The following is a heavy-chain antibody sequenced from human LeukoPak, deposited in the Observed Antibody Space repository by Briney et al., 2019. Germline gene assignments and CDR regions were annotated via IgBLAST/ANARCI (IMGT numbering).Heavy chain of an antibody. CDR3: AKGSQQLVSDYFDY. Sequence: GGSLRLSCAASGFTFDDYAMHWVRQAPGKGLEWVSGISWNSGSIGYADSVKGRFTISRDNAKNSLYPQMNSLRAEDTALYYCAKGSQQLVSDYFDYWGQGTLVTVSS. J-gene: IGHJ4*02. CDR2: ISWNSGSI. D-gene: IGHD6-6*01. CDR1: GFTFDDYA. V-gene: IGHV3-9*01.